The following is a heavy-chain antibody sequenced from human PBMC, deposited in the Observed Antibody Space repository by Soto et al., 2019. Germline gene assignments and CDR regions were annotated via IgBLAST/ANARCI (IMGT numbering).Heavy chain of an antibody. CDR1: GFTFSSCG. Sequence: QVQLVESGGGVVQPGRSLRLSCAASGFTFSSCGMHWVRQAPGKGLEWVALISYHGSNKYYADSVEGRFTISRDNSKNTLYQQMNRLRAEDAAVYYCAQSPPSSGWYSDFWGQGTLVTVSS. CDR3: AQSPPSSGWYSDF. CDR2: ISYHGSNK. J-gene: IGHJ4*02. V-gene: IGHV3-30*18. D-gene: IGHD6-19*01.